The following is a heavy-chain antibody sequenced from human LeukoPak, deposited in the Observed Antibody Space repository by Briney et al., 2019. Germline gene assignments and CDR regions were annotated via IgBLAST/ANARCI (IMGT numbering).Heavy chain of an antibody. V-gene: IGHV1-46*01. CDR2: VNPSGGIT. Sequence: ASVKVSCKASGYIFTSYQMHWVRQAPGQGLEWMGAVNPSGGITTYAQKFQGRVTMTRDTSTSTVYMELSGLRSEDTAVYYCARGGYSHPIFDYWGQGTLVTVSS. CDR3: ARGGYSHPIFDY. CDR1: GYIFTSYQ. D-gene: IGHD5-24*01. J-gene: IGHJ4*02.